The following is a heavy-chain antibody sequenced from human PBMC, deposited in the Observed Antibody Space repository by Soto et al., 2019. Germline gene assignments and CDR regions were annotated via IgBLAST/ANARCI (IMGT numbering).Heavy chain of an antibody. Sequence: QVQLVQSGAEVKKPGSSVKVSCKASGGTFSSYTIIWVRQAPGQGLEWMGRIIPILGIANYAQKFQGRVTITADKSTSTASMELSSLRSEDTAVYYCAMEYCSSTSCHRDYWGQGTLVTVSS. D-gene: IGHD2-2*02. CDR2: IIPILGIA. J-gene: IGHJ4*02. CDR3: AMEYCSSTSCHRDY. V-gene: IGHV1-69*02. CDR1: GGTFSSYT.